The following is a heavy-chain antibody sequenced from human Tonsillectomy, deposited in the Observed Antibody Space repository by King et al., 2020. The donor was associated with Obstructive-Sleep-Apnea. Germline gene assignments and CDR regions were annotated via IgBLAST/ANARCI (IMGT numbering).Heavy chain of an antibody. D-gene: IGHD3-9*01. CDR2: ISYSGST. CDR3: AGEIPALYNVLTGYFDY. V-gene: IGHV4-31*03. Sequence: QLQESGPGLVKPSQTLSLTCTVSDVSITTGGYYWSWIRQRPGKGLECIGYISYSGSTSYSPSLKSRLSMSIDTSKNQFPLKLSSLTAADTAVYYCAGEIPALYNVLTGYFDYWGQGTLVTVSS. J-gene: IGHJ4*02. CDR1: DVSITTGGYY.